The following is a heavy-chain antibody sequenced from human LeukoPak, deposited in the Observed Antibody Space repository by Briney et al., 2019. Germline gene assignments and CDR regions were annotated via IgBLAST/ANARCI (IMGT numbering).Heavy chain of an antibody. J-gene: IGHJ4*02. CDR3: ARDPGHSSVGESKHNDY. CDR1: GFTFSRYS. CDR2: ISSSSSTK. Sequence: GGSLRLSCAASGFTFSRYSMNWVRQAPGKGLERVSYISSSSSTKYYADSVKGRFTISRDNAKNSLYLQMNSLRDEDTAVYFCARDPGHSSVGESKHNDYWGQGTLVTVSS. D-gene: IGHD3-10*01. V-gene: IGHV3-48*02.